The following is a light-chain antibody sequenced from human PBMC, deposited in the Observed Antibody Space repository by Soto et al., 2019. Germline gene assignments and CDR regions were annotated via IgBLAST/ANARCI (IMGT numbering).Light chain of an antibody. CDR1: HSLLHSNGYNY. CDR2: LGS. J-gene: IGKJ2*01. V-gene: IGKV2-28*01. CDR3: MQALETPVH. Sequence: DIVMTQSPLSLPVTPGEPASISCRSSHSLLHSNGYNYLDWYLQKPGQSPQLLIYLGSNRASGVPDRFSGSGSGTDFTLKISRVEAEDVGVYYCMQALETPVHFGQGTKLEIK.